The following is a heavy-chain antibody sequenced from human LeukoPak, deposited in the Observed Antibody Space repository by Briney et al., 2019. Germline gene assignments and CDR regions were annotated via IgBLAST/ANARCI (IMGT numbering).Heavy chain of an antibody. D-gene: IGHD3-3*01. J-gene: IGHJ6*03. CDR2: VWYDGSSE. CDR1: GVNFGSYG. V-gene: IGHV3-33*06. CDR3: AKDDNWRGSYNYYYMDV. Sequence: GGSLRLSCAASGVNFGSYGMHWVCQAPGKGLEWVALVWYDGSSEQYADSVKGRFTISRDNARDTLYLQMNSLRAEDTALYYCAKDDNWRGSYNYYYMDVWGKGTSVTVSS.